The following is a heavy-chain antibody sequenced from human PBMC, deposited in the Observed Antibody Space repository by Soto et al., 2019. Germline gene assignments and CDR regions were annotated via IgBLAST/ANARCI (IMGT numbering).Heavy chain of an antibody. CDR1: GFSLSTSGVG. CDR3: SHRGSSWHDYYYYYYMDV. D-gene: IGHD6-13*01. V-gene: IGHV2-5*02. J-gene: IGHJ6*03. Sequence: QITLKESGPTLVKPTQTLTLTCTVSGFSLSTSGVGVGWIRQPPGKALEWLALIYWDDDKRYSPSLKSRLTITKDTSKNQVVLTMTNMDPVDTATYYCSHRGSSWHDYYYYYYMDVWGKGTTVTVSS. CDR2: IYWDDDK.